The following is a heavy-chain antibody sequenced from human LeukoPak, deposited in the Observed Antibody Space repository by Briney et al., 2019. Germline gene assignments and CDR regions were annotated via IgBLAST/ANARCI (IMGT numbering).Heavy chain of an antibody. CDR2: INPNSGGT. CDR1: GYTFTGYY. V-gene: IGHV1-2*02. CDR3: ARVYSSGWYESWFDP. D-gene: IGHD6-19*01. Sequence: ASVKVSCKASGYTFTGYYMHWVRQAPGQGLEWMGWINPNSGGTNYAQKFQGRVTMTRDTSISTAYMELSRLRSDDTAVYYCARVYSSGWYESWFDPWGQRTLVTVSS. J-gene: IGHJ5*02.